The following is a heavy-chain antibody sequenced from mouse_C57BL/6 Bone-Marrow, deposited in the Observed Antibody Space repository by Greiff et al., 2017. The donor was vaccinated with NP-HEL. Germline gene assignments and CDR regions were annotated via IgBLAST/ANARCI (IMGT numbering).Heavy chain of an antibody. CDR1: GYTFTEYT. V-gene: IGHV1-62-2*01. CDR2: FYPGSGSI. CDR3: ARHIYYSNAFAY. J-gene: IGHJ3*01. Sequence: QVQLKESGAELVKPGASVKLSCKASGYTFTEYTIHWVKQRPGQGLEWIGWFYPGSGSIKYNEKFKDKATLTADKSSSTVYMELSRLTSEDSAVYFCARHIYYSNAFAYWGQGTLVTVSA. D-gene: IGHD2-5*01.